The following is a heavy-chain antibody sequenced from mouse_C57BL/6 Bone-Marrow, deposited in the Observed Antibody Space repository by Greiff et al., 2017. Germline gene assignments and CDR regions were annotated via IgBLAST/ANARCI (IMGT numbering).Heavy chain of an antibody. CDR1: GYSFTGYY. CDR3: AGTEGYPFAY. J-gene: IGHJ3*01. V-gene: IGHV1-42*01. CDR2: INPSTGGT. D-gene: IGHD2-2*01. Sequence: VQLKESGPELVKPGASVKISCKASGYSFTGYYMNWVKQSPEKSLEWIGEINPSTGGTTYNQKFKAKATLTVDKSSSTAYMQLKSLTSEDSAVYYCAGTEGYPFAYWGQGTLVTVSA.